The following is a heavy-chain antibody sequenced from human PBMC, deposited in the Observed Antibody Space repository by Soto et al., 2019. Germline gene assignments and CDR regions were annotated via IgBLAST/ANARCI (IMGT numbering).Heavy chain of an antibody. CDR1: GYTFTSYG. CDR3: AXXRPYSSIWYEDYYYCMDV. Sequence: ASVKVSCKASGYTFTSYGISWVRQAPGQGLEWMGWISAYNGNTNYAQKLQGRVTMTTDTSTSTAYMELRSLRSDDTAVYYCAXXRPYSSIWYEDYYYCMDVWGQGTTVTGSS. CDR2: ISAYNGNT. J-gene: IGHJ6*02. V-gene: IGHV1-18*01. D-gene: IGHD6-13*01.